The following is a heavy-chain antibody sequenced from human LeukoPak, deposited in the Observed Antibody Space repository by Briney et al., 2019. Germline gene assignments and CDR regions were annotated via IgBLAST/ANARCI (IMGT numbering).Heavy chain of an antibody. CDR1: GYPFSNYD. J-gene: IGHJ6*03. Sequence: ASVKVSCKASGYPFSNYDVNWVRQAPGQGLEWMAWMNPGSGDTGYAQKFQGRLTMSSNISMNTASMELRSLTSEDTAVYFCARSRRRYYMDVCATRTPVTVSS. CDR2: MNPGSGDT. CDR3: ARSRRRYYMDV. V-gene: IGHV1-8*01.